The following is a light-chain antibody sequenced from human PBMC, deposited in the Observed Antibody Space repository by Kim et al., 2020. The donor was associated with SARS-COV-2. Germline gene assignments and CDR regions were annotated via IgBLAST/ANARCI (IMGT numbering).Light chain of an antibody. Sequence: GRRVSCSCSGSGSAIGAYYVSWSHPVPERAPKQLIFNNMRRPSGVPDRFAGSKSGPAASLAISGLQSEDEADYYCASCDDGLSALVFGGGTKLTFL. CDR3: ASCDDGLSALV. CDR1: GSAIGAYY. V-gene: IGLV1-47*02. CDR2: NNM. J-gene: IGLJ3*02.